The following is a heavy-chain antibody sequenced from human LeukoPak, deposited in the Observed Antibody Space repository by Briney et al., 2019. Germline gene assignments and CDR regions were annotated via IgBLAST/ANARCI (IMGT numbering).Heavy chain of an antibody. CDR1: GGSISSGDYY. CDR3: ARGLSSSPSLNWFDP. V-gene: IGHV4-30-4*01. D-gene: IGHD2/OR15-2a*01. Sequence: PSETLSLTCTVSGGSISSGDYYWSWIRQPPGKGLEWIGYIYYSGSTYYNPSLKSRVTISVDTSKNQFSLKLSSVTAADRAVYYCARGLSSSPSLNWFDPWGQGTLVTVSS. CDR2: IYYSGST. J-gene: IGHJ5*02.